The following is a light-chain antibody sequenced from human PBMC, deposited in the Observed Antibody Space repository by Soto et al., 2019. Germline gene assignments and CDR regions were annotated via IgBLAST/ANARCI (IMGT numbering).Light chain of an antibody. Sequence: SYELTQALSLSVALGQTARITCEGDNIGRKNVHWSQQKSGQAPVLVIYTDSNRPSAIPERFSGSNSGNTATLTISGAQAEDEADYYCQVWDGSAVVFGGGTKLTVL. V-gene: IGLV3-9*01. J-gene: IGLJ3*02. CDR2: TDS. CDR3: QVWDGSAVV. CDR1: NIGRKN.